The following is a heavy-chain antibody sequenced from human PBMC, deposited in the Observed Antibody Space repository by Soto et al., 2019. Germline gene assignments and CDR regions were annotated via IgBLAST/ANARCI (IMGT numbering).Heavy chain of an antibody. V-gene: IGHV4-34*01. Sequence: SDSLSRTCATYGGYFSGYYWSLMRQHPGQGLEWIGEINHSGSTNYNPSLKSRVTISVDTSKNQFSLKLSSVTAADTAVYYCARKMPTMIVVVIQNWFDPWGQGTLVTVSS. CDR3: ARKMPTMIVVVIQNWFDP. CDR2: INHSGST. D-gene: IGHD3-22*01. J-gene: IGHJ5*02. CDR1: GGYFSGYY.